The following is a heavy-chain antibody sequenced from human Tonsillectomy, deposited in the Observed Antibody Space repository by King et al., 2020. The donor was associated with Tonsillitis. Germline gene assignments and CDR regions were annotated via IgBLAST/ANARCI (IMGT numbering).Heavy chain of an antibody. Sequence: VQLVESGGGLVKPGGSLRLSCAASGFTFSSYGMNWVRQAPGKGLEWVSSMSSSSSYIFYADSVKGRFTISRDNAKNSLYLQMNSLRAEDTAVYYCARDRYSSDAFDIWGQGTMVTVSS. V-gene: IGHV3-21*01. CDR1: GFTFSSYG. J-gene: IGHJ3*02. D-gene: IGHD3-16*02. CDR2: MSSSSSYI. CDR3: ARDRYSSDAFDI.